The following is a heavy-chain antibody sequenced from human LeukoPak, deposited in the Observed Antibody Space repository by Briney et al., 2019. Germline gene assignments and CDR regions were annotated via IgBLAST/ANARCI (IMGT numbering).Heavy chain of an antibody. CDR2: INSDGSST. CDR3: VSYRPSNGFDP. Sequence: PGGSLRLSCAASGFTFSSYWMHWVRQAPGKGPVWVSRINSDGSSTSYADSVKGRFTISRDNAKNTLYLQMNSLRAEDTAVYYCVSYRPSNGFDPWGQGTLVTVSS. CDR1: GFTFSSYW. J-gene: IGHJ5*02. D-gene: IGHD1-26*01. V-gene: IGHV3-74*01.